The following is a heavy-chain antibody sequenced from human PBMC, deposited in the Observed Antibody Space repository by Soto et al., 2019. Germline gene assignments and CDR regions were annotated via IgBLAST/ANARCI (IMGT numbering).Heavy chain of an antibody. Sequence: ASVKVSCKLSRYTRTELYMHWVRQVPGKGLEWMGGFDPEHADTIYAPKFQDRVTMTTDTSTSTAYMELRSLRSDDTAVYYCARDPLGESLDYWGQGTLVTVSS. CDR2: FDPEHADT. V-gene: IGHV1-24*01. CDR1: RYTRTELY. CDR3: ARDPLGESLDY. J-gene: IGHJ4*02. D-gene: IGHD3-16*01.